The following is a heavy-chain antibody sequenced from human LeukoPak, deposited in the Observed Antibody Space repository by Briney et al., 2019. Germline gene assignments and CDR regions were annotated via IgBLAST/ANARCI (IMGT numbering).Heavy chain of an antibody. V-gene: IGHV3-9*01. CDR3: AKVDYCGGDCLFFDY. D-gene: IGHD2-21*02. Sequence: GGSLRLSCAASGFTFDDYAMHWVRQAPGKGLEWVSGISWNSGSIGYADSVKGRFTISRDNAKNSLYLQMNGLRAEDTALYYCAKVDYCGGDCLFFDYWGQGTLVTVSS. CDR1: GFTFDDYA. J-gene: IGHJ4*02. CDR2: ISWNSGSI.